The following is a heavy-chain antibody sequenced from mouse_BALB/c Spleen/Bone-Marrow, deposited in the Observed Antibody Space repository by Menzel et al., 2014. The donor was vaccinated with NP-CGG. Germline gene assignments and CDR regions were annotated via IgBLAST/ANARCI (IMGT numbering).Heavy chain of an antibody. V-gene: IGHV3-5*02. J-gene: IGHJ4*01. CDR3: ARDRYGYAMDY. Sequence: VQLKESGPGLVKPSQTVSLTCTVTDISITTGNYRWSWIRQFPGNKLEWIGYMYYSGTITYNPSLTSRTTITRDTSKNQVFLEMNSSTAEDTATYFCARDRYGYAMDYWGQGTSVTVSS. CDR2: MYYSGTI. D-gene: IGHD2-14*01. CDR1: DISITTGNYR.